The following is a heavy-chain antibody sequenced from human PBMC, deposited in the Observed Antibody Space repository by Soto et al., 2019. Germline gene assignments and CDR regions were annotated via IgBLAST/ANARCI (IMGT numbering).Heavy chain of an antibody. CDR1: GFTFSSYG. V-gene: IGHV3-30*18. J-gene: IGHJ4*02. CDR3: AKDVDSAMVWWRALPDY. Sequence: QVQLVESGGGVVQPGRSLRLSCAASGFTFSSYGMHWVRQAPGKGLEWVAVISDDGSNKYYADSVKGRFTISRDNSKNTLSLQMNSLRAEDRAVYYCAKDVDSAMVWWRALPDYWGQGTLVTVSS. CDR2: ISDDGSNK. D-gene: IGHD5-18*01.